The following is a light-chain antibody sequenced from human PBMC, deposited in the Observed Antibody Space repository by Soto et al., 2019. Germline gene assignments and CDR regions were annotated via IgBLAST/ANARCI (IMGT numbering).Light chain of an antibody. CDR1: SSDVGGSNY. CDR3: SSYKSSSLYV. J-gene: IGLJ1*01. CDR2: DVS. V-gene: IGLV2-14*01. Sequence: QSVLTXPASVSWSPGQSITISCTGTSSDVGGSNYASWYQQLPGKAPKLMIYDVSDRPSGVSNRFSGSKSGNTASLTISGLQAEDEADYYCSSYKSSSLYVFGTGTKVTVL.